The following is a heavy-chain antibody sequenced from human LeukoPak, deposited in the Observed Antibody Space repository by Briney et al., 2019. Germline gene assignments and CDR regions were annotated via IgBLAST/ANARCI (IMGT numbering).Heavy chain of an antibody. V-gene: IGHV4-34*01. CDR3: ARGDGYSSSWYSSASYYYGMDV. CDR2: INHSGST. J-gene: IGHJ6*02. Sequence: SETLSLTCAVYGGSFSGYYWSWIRQPPGKGLEWIGEINHSGSTNYNPSLKSRVTISVDTSKNQFSLKLSSVTAADTAVYYCARGDGYSSSWYSSASYYYGMDVWGQGTTVTVSS. CDR1: GGSFSGYY. D-gene: IGHD6-13*01.